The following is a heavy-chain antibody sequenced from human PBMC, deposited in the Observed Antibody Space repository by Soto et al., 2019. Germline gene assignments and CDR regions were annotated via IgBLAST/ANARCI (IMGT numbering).Heavy chain of an antibody. V-gene: IGHV3-30-3*01. CDR2: ISYDGSNK. J-gene: IGHJ6*02. Sequence: PGGSLRLSCAASGFTFSSYAMHWVRQAPGKGLEWVGVISYDGSNKYYADSVEGRFTISRDNSKNTLYLQMNSLRAEDTAVYYCARDDHNWYYYYGMDVWGQGTTVTVSS. CDR1: GFTFSSYA. CDR3: ARDDHNWYYYYGMDV.